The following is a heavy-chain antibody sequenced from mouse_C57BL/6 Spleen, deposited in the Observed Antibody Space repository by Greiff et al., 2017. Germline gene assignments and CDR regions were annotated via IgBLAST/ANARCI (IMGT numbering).Heavy chain of an antibody. CDR2: IDPSDSYT. Sequence: QVQLQQPGAELVMPGASVKLSCKASGYTFTSYWMHWVKQRPGQGLEWTGEIDPSDSYTNYNQKFKGKSTLTVDKSSSTAYMQLSSLTSEDSAVYYCARRGYGSIGYWGQGTTLTVSS. J-gene: IGHJ2*01. V-gene: IGHV1-69*01. CDR1: GYTFTSYW. CDR3: ARRGYGSIGY. D-gene: IGHD1-1*01.